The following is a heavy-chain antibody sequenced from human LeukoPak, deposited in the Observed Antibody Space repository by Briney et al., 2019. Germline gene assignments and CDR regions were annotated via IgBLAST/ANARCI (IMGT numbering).Heavy chain of an antibody. V-gene: IGHV3-71*01. D-gene: IGHD1-26*01. CDR3: ATQTSGNYYYFAH. CDR2: IRKQDGTT. Sequence: TGGSLRLSCAASGFTFSSYAMSWVRQAPGKGLEWVGFIRKQDGTTEYAASVRGRFTISRDESNRIAYLQMNSLRAEDTAVYYCATQTSGNYYYFAHWGQGTLVTVSS. J-gene: IGHJ4*02. CDR1: GFTFSSYA.